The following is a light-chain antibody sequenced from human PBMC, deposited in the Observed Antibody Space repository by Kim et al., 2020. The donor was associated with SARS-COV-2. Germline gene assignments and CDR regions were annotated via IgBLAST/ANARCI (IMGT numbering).Light chain of an antibody. CDR3: QVWDSSSDTWV. J-gene: IGLJ3*02. CDR1: NIGSKS. V-gene: IGLV3-21*04. Sequence: APGKTARITCGGKNIGSKSVHWYQQKPGQAPVLVIYYDSDRPSGIPERFSGSNSGNTATLSISRVEAGDEADYYCQVWDSSSDTWVFGGGTKLTVL. CDR2: YDS.